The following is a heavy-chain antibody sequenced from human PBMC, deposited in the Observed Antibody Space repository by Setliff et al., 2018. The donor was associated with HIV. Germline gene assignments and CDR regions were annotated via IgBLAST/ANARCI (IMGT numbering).Heavy chain of an antibody. D-gene: IGHD5-18*01. CDR3: VGLGYSFSYRWWFDP. J-gene: IGHJ5*02. CDR2: IIPIFGTT. V-gene: IGHV1-69*13. CDR1: GGTFSSYA. Sequence: SVKVSCKASGGTFSSYAISWVRQAPGQGLEWMGGIIPIFGTTNYAQKFQGRHTITADESTSTAYMELSSLRSEDTAVYYCVGLGYSFSYRWWFDPWGQGTLVTVSS.